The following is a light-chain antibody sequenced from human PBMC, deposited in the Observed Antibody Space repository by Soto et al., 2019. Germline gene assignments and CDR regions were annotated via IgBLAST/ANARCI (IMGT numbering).Light chain of an antibody. CDR1: QSPLYSDGNTY. V-gene: IGKV2-30*01. CDR3: QHYNSYSEA. CDR2: KVY. J-gene: IGKJ1*01. Sequence: DVVMTQSPLSLPVTLGQPASISCRSSQSPLYSDGNTYLSWFQQRPGQSPRRLIYKVYNRDSGVQSRFSGSGSGTEFTLTISSLQPDDFATYYCQHYNSYSEAFGQGTKVDIK.